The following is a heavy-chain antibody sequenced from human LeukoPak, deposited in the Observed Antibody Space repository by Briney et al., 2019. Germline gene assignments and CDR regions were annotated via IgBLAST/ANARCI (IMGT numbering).Heavy chain of an antibody. D-gene: IGHD3-22*01. Sequence: GGSLRLSCAASGFTFSSYAMHWVRQAPGKGLEWVAVISYDGSNKYYADSVKGRFTISRDNSKNTLYLQMNSLRAEDTAVYYCARVDVVIVAFDIWGQGTMVTVSS. V-gene: IGHV3-30*04. CDR3: ARVDVVIVAFDI. CDR1: GFTFSSYA. J-gene: IGHJ3*02. CDR2: ISYDGSNK.